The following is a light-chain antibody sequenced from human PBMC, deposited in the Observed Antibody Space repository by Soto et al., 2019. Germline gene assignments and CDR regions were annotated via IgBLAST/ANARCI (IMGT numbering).Light chain of an antibody. CDR2: GAS. CDR3: QHRSKWPFT. CDR1: QSFGSS. V-gene: IGKV3-11*01. Sequence: EIVMTQSPATLSVSPGERATLSCRASQSFGSSLAWYQRKPGQPPRLLIYGASTRATGIPARFSGSGSGTDFTLTIGSLEPEDFAVYYCQHRSKWPFTFGPGTKVDIK. J-gene: IGKJ3*01.